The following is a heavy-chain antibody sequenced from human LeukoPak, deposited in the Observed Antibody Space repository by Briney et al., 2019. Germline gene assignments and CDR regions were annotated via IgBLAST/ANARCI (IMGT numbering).Heavy chain of an antibody. CDR3: ARDGLVLRFLEWLFLDY. CDR1: GFTFSSYS. V-gene: IGHV3-48*02. CDR2: ISSSSSTI. D-gene: IGHD3-3*01. Sequence: GGSLRLSCAASGFTFSSYSMTWVRRAPGKGLEWVSYISSSSSTIYYADSVKGRFTISRDNAKNSLYLQMNSLRDEDTAVYYCARDGLVLRFLEWLFLDYWGQGTLVTVSS. J-gene: IGHJ4*02.